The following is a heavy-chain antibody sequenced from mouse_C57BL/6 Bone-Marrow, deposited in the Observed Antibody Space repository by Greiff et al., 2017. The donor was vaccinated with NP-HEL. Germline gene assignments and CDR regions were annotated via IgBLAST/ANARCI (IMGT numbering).Heavy chain of an antibody. Sequence: QVQLQQSGAELVKPGASVKLSCKASGYTFTSYWMQWVKQRPGQGLEWIGEIDPSDSYTNYNQKFKGKATLTVDTSSSTAYMQLSSLTSEDSAVYYCARSEGPWFAYWGQGTLVTVSA. V-gene: IGHV1-50*01. CDR1: GYTFTSYW. CDR3: ARSEGPWFAY. CDR2: IDPSDSYT. J-gene: IGHJ3*01.